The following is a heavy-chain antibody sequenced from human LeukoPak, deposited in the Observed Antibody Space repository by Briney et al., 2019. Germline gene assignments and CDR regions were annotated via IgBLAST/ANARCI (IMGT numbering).Heavy chain of an antibody. V-gene: IGHV2-70*11. CDR1: RFSLSTSGMC. CDR2: IDWDDDK. D-gene: IGHD3-10*01. Sequence: ESGPTLVNPTQTLTLTCTFSRFSLSTSGMCVSWIRQPPGKALEWLARIDWDDDKYYSTSLKTRLTISKDTSKNQVVLTMTNMDPVDTATYYCARIAPDYGSGSHLDYWGQGTLVTVSS. J-gene: IGHJ4*02. CDR3: ARIAPDYGSGSHLDY.